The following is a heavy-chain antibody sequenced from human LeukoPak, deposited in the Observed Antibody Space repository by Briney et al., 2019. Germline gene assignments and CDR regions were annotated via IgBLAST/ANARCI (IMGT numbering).Heavy chain of an antibody. J-gene: IGHJ4*02. CDR3: ARDLYMDYGDYVLSR. Sequence: PGGSLRLSCAASGFTFSSYSMNWVRQAPGKGLEWVAVISYDGSNKYYADSVKGRFTISRDNSKNTLYLQMNSLRAEDTAVYYCARDLYMDYGDYVLSRWGQGTLVTVSS. CDR1: GFTFSSYS. V-gene: IGHV3-30*03. CDR2: ISYDGSNK. D-gene: IGHD4-17*01.